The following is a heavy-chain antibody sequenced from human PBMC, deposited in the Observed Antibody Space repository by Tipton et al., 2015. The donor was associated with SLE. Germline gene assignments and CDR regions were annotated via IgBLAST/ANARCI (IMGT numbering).Heavy chain of an antibody. J-gene: IGHJ3*02. CDR1: GGSVSSSSYY. CDR2: IYYSGST. D-gene: IGHD3-3*01. V-gene: IGHV4-39*01. Sequence: TLSLTCTVSGGSVSSSSYYWAWIRQPPGKGLEWIGNIYYSGSTYYNPSLKSRVTISVDTSKNQFSLKLSSVTAADTAVYYCASAGVRFLEWLFRRGAFDIWGQGTMVTVSS. CDR3: ASAGVRFLEWLFRRGAFDI.